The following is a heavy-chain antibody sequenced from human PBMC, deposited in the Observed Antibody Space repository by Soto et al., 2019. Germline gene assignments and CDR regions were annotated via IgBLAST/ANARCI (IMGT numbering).Heavy chain of an antibody. Sequence: ASVKVSCKASGGTFSSYAISWVRQAPGQGLEWMGGIIPIFGTANYAQKFQGRVTITADKSTSTAYMELSSLRSEDTAVYYCARTSRLPCYFDYWGQGTLVTVSS. CDR2: IIPIFGTA. CDR3: ARTSRLPCYFDY. CDR1: GGTFSSYA. J-gene: IGHJ4*02. D-gene: IGHD6-25*01. V-gene: IGHV1-69*06.